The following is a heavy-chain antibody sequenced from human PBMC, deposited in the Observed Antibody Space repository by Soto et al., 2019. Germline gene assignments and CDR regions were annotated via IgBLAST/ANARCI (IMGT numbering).Heavy chain of an antibody. D-gene: IGHD6-13*01. J-gene: IGHJ6*01. CDR2: INSDGSST. V-gene: IGHV3-74*01. Sequence: GGSLRLSGAACGFTFSSYWMHWVRQAPGKGLVWVSRINSDGSSTSYADSVKGRFTISRDNAKNTLYLQMNRLRAEDTAVYYSAKYILVLPCDGTYSSSWYGFYHYYYGMEVWGQGTTVAVCS. CDR1: GFTFSSYW. CDR3: AKYILVLPCDGTYSSSWYGFYHYYYGMEV.